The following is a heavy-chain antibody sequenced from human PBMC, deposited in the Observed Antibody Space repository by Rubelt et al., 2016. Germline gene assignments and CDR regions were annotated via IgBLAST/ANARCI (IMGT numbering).Heavy chain of an antibody. J-gene: IGHJ6*02. D-gene: IGHD3-10*01. CDR3: AKEFDYYGSGSRYYYFGMDV. V-gene: IGHV3-48*04. Sequence: GRSLRLSCAASGFTFDDYAMHWVRQAPGKGLEWVSYISSGSNTIYYADSVKGRFTISRDNAKNSLYLQMNSLRAEDTAVYYCAKEFDYYGSGSRYYYFGMDVWGQGTTVTVSS. CDR1: GFTFDDYA. CDR2: ISSGSNTI.